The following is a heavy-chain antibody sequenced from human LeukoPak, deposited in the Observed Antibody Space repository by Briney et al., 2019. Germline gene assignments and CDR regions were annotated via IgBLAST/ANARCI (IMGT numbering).Heavy chain of an antibody. J-gene: IGHJ4*02. CDR2: INSDGSST. CDR3: ASPRYSYGVPTDY. CDR1: GFTFSSYA. V-gene: IGHV3-74*01. D-gene: IGHD5-24*01. Sequence: GRSLRLSCAASGFTFSSYAMHWVRQAPGKGLVWVSRINSDGSSTSYADSVKGRFTISRDNAKNTLYLQMNSLRAEDTAVYYCASPRYSYGVPTDYWGQGTLVSVSS.